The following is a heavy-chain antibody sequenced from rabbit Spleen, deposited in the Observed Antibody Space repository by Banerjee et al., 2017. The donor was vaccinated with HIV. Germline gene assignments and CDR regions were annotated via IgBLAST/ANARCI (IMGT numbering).Heavy chain of an antibody. V-gene: IGHV1S45*01. CDR2: INAVTGKA. CDR1: GFSFSNKAV. CDR3: AKDRDL. Sequence: EQLEESGGGLVKPEGSLKLSCTASGFSFSNKAVMCWVRQAPGKGLEWIACINAVTGKAVYASWAKGRYTFSKTSSTTVTLQMTSLTAADTATYFCAKDRDLWGPGTLVTVS. J-gene: IGHJ4*01.